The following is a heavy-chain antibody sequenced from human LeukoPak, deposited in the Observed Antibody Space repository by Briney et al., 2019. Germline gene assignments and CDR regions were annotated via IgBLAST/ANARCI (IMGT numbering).Heavy chain of an antibody. CDR2: ILHEGSEK. Sequence: PGGSLRLSCAASGFTFRSYWMSGVRRTPRKRRAWVAIILHEGSEKHYVVSAKGRFTISRDNAKNSVYLQMNGLRAEDAAVYYCARAGACSSASPAGLWGQGTLVTVFS. CDR3: ARAGACSSASPAGL. CDR1: GFTFRSYW. D-gene: IGHD2-2*01. J-gene: IGHJ4*02. V-gene: IGHV3-7*01.